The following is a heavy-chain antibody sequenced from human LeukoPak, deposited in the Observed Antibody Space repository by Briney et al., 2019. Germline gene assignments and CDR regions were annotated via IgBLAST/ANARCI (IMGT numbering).Heavy chain of an antibody. D-gene: IGHD2-21*01. CDR1: GFTFSGSA. V-gene: IGHV3-73*01. CDR2: IRSKANSYAT. Sequence: PGGSLRLSCAASGFTFSGSAMHWVRQASGKGLEWVGRIRSKANSYATAYAASVKGRFTISRDDSKNTAYLQMNSLKTEDTAVYYCATEFFGDVYNFWGHGTLVTVSS. J-gene: IGHJ4*01. CDR3: ATEFFGDVYNF.